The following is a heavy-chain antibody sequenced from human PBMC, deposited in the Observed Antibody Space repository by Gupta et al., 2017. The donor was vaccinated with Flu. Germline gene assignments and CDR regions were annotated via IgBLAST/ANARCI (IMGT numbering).Heavy chain of an antibody. V-gene: IGHV3-23*01. D-gene: IGHD1-26*01. J-gene: IGHJ6*02. Sequence: EVLLLESGGGLVQPGASLRLSCAASGFTFSSYAMSWVRQAPGKGLEWVSAISGSGGSTYYADSGKGRLTISRDNSKNTLYLQMNSLRAEDTAVYYCAKEDGPVVGSLEGGYYYYGMDVWGQGTTVTVSS. CDR3: AKEDGPVVGSLEGGYYYYGMDV. CDR2: ISGSGGST. CDR1: GFTFSSYA.